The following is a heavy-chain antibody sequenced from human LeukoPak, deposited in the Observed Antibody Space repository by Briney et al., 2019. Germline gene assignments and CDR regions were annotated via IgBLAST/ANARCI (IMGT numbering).Heavy chain of an antibody. D-gene: IGHD6-19*01. V-gene: IGHV3-30*03. CDR2: TAFNGSNNDYVT. J-gene: IGHJ3*01. Sequence: GGSLRLSCAASGFTFSSYSMNWVRQAPGKGLEWVAVTAFNGSNNDYVTSYANSVKGRFTISRDNSKNTLYLQMNSLRAEDTAVYYCARDGGSGWRGTVRFWGQGTMLIVSS. CDR1: GFTFSSYS. CDR3: ARDGGSGWRGTVRF.